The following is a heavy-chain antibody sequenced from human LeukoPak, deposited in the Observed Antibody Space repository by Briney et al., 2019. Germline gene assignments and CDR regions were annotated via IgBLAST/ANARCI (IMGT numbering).Heavy chain of an antibody. V-gene: IGHV1-2*02. D-gene: IGHD1-26*01. J-gene: IGHJ6*03. CDR3: ARDHSGSYSNYYYMDV. CDR1: GYTFTGYY. Sequence: ASVKVSCKASGYTFTGYYMHWVRQAPGQGLEWMGWINPNSGGTNYAQKFQGRVTMTRDTSISTAYMELSRLRSDDTAVYYCARDHSGSYSNYYYMDVWGKGTTVTVSS. CDR2: INPNSGGT.